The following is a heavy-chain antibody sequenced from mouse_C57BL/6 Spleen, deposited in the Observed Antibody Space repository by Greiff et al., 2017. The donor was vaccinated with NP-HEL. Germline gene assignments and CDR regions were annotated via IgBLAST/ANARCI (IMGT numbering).Heavy chain of an antibody. D-gene: IGHD1-1*01. Sequence: QVQLKESGAELVRPGASVTLSCKASGYTFTDYEMHWVKQTPVHGLEWIGAIDPETGGTAYNQKFKGKAILTADKSSSTAYMELRSLTSEDSAVYYCTREGTYYYGSSYDAMDYWGQGTSVTVSS. J-gene: IGHJ4*01. CDR2: IDPETGGT. V-gene: IGHV1-15*01. CDR1: GYTFTDYE. CDR3: TREGTYYYGSSYDAMDY.